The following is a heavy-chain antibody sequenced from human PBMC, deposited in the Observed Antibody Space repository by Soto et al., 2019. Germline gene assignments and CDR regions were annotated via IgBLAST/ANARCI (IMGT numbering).Heavy chain of an antibody. CDR1: GYSFTSHY. J-gene: IGHJ5*02. CDR3: ARLGPYASGTYSFRHNRFDP. V-gene: IGHV1-46*01. CDR2: IYPGGVNI. D-gene: IGHD3-10*01. Sequence: ASVKVSCKAIGYSFTSHYMHWVRQAPGQGLEWMGTIYPGGVNIGYAQKFKGRVTMTKDTSTSTVYMELNSLASEDTAVYCCARLGPYASGTYSFRHNRFDPWGQGTQVTVSS.